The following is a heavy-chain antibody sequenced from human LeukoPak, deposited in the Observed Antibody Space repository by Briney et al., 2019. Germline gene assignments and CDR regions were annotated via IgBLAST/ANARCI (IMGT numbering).Heavy chain of an antibody. Sequence: SLKASCKPSGGTFTSYAISWVRQAPGNALEWMGGIIPIFVTANSAQKFQPRVTITPDESTSPAYMEPRTLTPAPPPVSSWAGGVGGWYSYWGQGTLVTVSS. V-gene: IGHV1-69*01. CDR1: GGTFTSYA. J-gene: IGHJ4*02. CDR3: AGGVGGWYSY. D-gene: IGHD6-19*01. CDR2: IIPIFVTA.